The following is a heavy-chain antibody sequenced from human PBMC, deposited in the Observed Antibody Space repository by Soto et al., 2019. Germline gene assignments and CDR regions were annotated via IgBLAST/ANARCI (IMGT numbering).Heavy chain of an antibody. V-gene: IGHV4-34*01. J-gene: IGHJ6*03. CDR2: INHSGST. CDR3: ARGGPQGCIGGSCYARYLYFYMDV. CDR1: GWSFRGYY. D-gene: IGHD2-15*01. Sequence: SETLSLTFGVYGWSFRGYYWSWIRQPPGKGLEWIGEINHSGSTNYNPSLKSRVTISVDTSKNQFSLKLSSVTAADTAVYYCARGGPQGCIGGSCYARYLYFYMDVWGKGTTVTVAS.